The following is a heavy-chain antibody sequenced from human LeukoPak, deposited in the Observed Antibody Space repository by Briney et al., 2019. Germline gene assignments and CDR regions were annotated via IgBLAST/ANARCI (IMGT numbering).Heavy chain of an antibody. CDR3: ARAKPKNMVRGLIMRRESRYYFDY. CDR2: ISSSSSYI. V-gene: IGHV3-21*04. D-gene: IGHD3-10*01. CDR1: GFTFSSYT. J-gene: IGHJ4*02. Sequence: PGGSLRLSCAASGFTFSSYTMNWVRQAPGKGLQSVSSISSSSSYIYYADSVKGRFTISRDNSKNSLYLQMNSLRAEDTAVYYCARAKPKNMVRGLIMRRESRYYFDYWGQGTLVTVSS.